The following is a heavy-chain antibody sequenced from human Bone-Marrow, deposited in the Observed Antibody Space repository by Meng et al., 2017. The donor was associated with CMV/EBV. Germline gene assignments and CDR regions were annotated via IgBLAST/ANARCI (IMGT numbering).Heavy chain of an antibody. CDR2: IYYSGST. CDR3: AREVQSFYWVDP. Sequence: GSLRLSCTVSGASISSSSYYWGWIRQPPGKGLEWIGNIYYSGSTYYNPSLKSRVTISMDTSKNQVSLKLNSVTAADTAIYYCAREVQSFYWVDPWGQGALVTVSS. V-gene: IGHV4-39*01. J-gene: IGHJ5*02. CDR1: GASISSSSYY. D-gene: IGHD3-16*02.